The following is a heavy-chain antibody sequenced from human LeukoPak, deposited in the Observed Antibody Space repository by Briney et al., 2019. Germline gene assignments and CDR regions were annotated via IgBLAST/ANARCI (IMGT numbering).Heavy chain of an antibody. Sequence: PGESLEISCQVSGYIFTNYWIGWVRQMPGKGLESMGIIYPADSDTTYSPSFEGQVTTSADKSIDTVYLQWSSLKASDTATYYCARQSRDGSKTRGYYFDSWGQGTLVTVSS. CDR1: GYIFTNYW. J-gene: IGHJ4*02. V-gene: IGHV5-51*01. D-gene: IGHD3-10*01. CDR3: ARQSRDGSKTRGYYFDS. CDR2: IYPADSDT.